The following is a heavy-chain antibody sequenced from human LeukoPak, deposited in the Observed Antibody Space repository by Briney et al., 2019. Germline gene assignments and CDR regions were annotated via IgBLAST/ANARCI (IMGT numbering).Heavy chain of an antibody. Sequence: SETLSLTCTVSGGSMSSNYWSWIRQPPGKGLEWIGEINHSGSTNYNPSLKSRVTISVDTSKNQFSLKLSSVTAADTAVYYCARQPVRYSSSWGTGDYWGQGTLVTVSS. J-gene: IGHJ4*02. CDR3: ARQPVRYSSSWGTGDY. D-gene: IGHD6-13*01. CDR2: INHSGST. CDR1: GGSMSSNY. V-gene: IGHV4-34*01.